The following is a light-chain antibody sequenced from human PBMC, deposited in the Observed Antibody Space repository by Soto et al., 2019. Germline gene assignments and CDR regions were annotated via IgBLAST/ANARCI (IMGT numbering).Light chain of an antibody. J-gene: IGKJ5*01. CDR2: GAS. CDR3: QQYGSSPLIS. CDR1: QTVSITY. V-gene: IGKV3-20*01. Sequence: EIVLTQSPGTLSLSPGESATLSCRASQTVSITYLTWYQQKPGQAPRLLIFGASKRATGIPDRFSGSGSGRDFTLTIRGLEPEDFAVYYCQQYGSSPLISFGQGTRREIK.